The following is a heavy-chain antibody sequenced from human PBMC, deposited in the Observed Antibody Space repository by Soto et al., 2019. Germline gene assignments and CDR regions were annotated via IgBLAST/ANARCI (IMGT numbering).Heavy chain of an antibody. J-gene: IGHJ4*02. D-gene: IGHD3-10*01. Sequence: SETLSLTCTVSGGSISSGGYYWSWIRQHPGKGLEWIGYIYYSGSTYYNPSLKSRVTISVDTSKNQFSLKLSSVTAADTAVYYCARGSTMVRGVIIHWGQGTLVTVSS. CDR1: GGSISSGGYY. V-gene: IGHV4-31*03. CDR3: ARGSTMVRGVIIH. CDR2: IYYSGST.